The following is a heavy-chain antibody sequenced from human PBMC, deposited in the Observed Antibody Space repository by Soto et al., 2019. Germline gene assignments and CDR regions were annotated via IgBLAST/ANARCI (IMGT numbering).Heavy chain of an antibody. Sequence: QVQLVQSGAEVKKPGASVKVSCKASGCTFTTYYMHWIRQAPGQGLEWMGIIDPRAGSTSHAQKFQGRVTMTRDTSTSTVYMDLRSLRSEDTAVYYCARAGYYDSSGYDGFDNWGQGTMVTVSS. CDR1: GCTFTTYY. V-gene: IGHV1-46*01. CDR2: IDPRAGST. J-gene: IGHJ3*02. CDR3: ARAGYYDSSGYDGFDN. D-gene: IGHD3-22*01.